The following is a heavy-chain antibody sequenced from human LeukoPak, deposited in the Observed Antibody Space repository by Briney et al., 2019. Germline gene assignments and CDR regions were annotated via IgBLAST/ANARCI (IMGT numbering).Heavy chain of an antibody. CDR2: IYYSGST. Sequence: SQTLSLTCTVSGGSISSGGYYWSWIRQHPGKGLEWIGYIYYSGSTYYNPSLKSRVSISVDTSKNQFSLKLSSVTAADTAVYYCARDGGLYYYGSGSHAFDIWGQGTMVTVSS. J-gene: IGHJ3*02. D-gene: IGHD3-10*01. V-gene: IGHV4-31*03. CDR3: ARDGGLYYYGSGSHAFDI. CDR1: GGSISSGGYY.